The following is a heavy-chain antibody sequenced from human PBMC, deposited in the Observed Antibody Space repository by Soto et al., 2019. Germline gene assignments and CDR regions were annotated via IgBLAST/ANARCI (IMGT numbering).Heavy chain of an antibody. D-gene: IGHD6-19*01. CDR1: GGSFSGYY. CDR2: INHSGST. CDR3: ARYSSGWYKIDPVDV. V-gene: IGHV4-34*01. Sequence: QVQLQQWGAGLLKPSETLSLTCAVYGGSFSGYYWSWIRQPPGKGLEWIGEINHSGSTNYNPSLKSRVTISVDTSKNQFSLKLSSVTAADTAVYYCARYSSGWYKIDPVDVWGQGTTVTVSS. J-gene: IGHJ6*02.